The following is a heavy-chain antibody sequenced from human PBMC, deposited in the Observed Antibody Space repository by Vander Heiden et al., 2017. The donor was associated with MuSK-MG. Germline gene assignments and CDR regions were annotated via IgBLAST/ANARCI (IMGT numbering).Heavy chain of an antibody. V-gene: IGHV4-34*01. CDR1: GGSFSVYY. Sequence: QVHLHQWGAGLLKPSETLSLTCAVYGGSFSVYYWSWIRQPPGKGLEGIGEINHSGRTKYNPARKRRVTISVDTAKNKGAMKLSSVTAAETAVYYCAIGVGRGLEWQGGHVGGQVTLVTVSS. CDR3: AIGVGRGLEWQGGHV. D-gene: IGHD3-3*01. CDR2: INHSGRT. J-gene: IGHJ4*02.